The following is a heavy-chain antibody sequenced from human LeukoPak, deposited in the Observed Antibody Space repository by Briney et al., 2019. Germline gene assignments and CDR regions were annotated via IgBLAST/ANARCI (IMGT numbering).Heavy chain of an antibody. J-gene: IGHJ1*01. CDR1: GVAFDDYA. CDR3: AKDRAQGVPFRVIDH. Sequence: PGGSLRLSCAASGVAFDDYALHWVRQAPGKGLEWVSGVSWNSGTIGYGESVRGRFTISRDNAKNSLFLQMDSLRPEDTGLYYCAKDRAQGVPFRVIDHWGQGTLVTVTS. CDR2: VSWNSGTI. D-gene: IGHD2-21*01. V-gene: IGHV3-9*01.